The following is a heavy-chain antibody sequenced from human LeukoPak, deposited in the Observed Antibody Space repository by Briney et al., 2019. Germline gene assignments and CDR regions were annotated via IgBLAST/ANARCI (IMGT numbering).Heavy chain of an antibody. Sequence: GGSLRLSCAASGFTFSSYWMSWVRQAPGKGLEWVANIKQDGSEKYYVDSVKGRFTTSRDNAKNSLYLQMNSLRAEDTAVYYCARDYYDSSGYYYGGYDYWGQGTLVTVSS. D-gene: IGHD3-22*01. CDR2: IKQDGSEK. J-gene: IGHJ4*02. CDR3: ARDYYDSSGYYYGGYDY. V-gene: IGHV3-7*01. CDR1: GFTFSSYW.